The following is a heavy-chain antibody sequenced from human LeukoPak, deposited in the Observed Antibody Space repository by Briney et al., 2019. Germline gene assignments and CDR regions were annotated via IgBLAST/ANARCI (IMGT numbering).Heavy chain of an antibody. V-gene: IGHV1-69*06. CDR1: GYTFTSYG. D-gene: IGHD2-21*02. Sequence: GASVKVSCKASGYTFTSYGISWVRQAPGQGLEWMGGIIPIFGTANYAQKFQGRVTITADKSTSTAYMELSSLRSEDTAVYYCARDREPAYCGGDCYNNWFDPWGQGTLVTVSS. CDR2: IIPIFGTA. CDR3: ARDREPAYCGGDCYNNWFDP. J-gene: IGHJ5*02.